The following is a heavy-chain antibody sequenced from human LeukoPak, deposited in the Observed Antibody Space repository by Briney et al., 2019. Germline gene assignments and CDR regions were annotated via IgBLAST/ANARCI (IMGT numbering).Heavy chain of an antibody. V-gene: IGHV4-38-2*02. CDR1: GYSISSGYY. CDR3: ARDGDYVWGSYRGYYYYYGMDV. Sequence: SETLSLTCTVSGYSISSGYYWGWIRQPPGKGLEWIGSIYHSGSTYYNPSLKSRVTISVDTSKNQFSLKLSSVTAADTAVYYCARDGDYVWGSYRGYYYYYGMDVWGQGTTVTVSS. J-gene: IGHJ6*02. CDR2: IYHSGST. D-gene: IGHD3-16*01.